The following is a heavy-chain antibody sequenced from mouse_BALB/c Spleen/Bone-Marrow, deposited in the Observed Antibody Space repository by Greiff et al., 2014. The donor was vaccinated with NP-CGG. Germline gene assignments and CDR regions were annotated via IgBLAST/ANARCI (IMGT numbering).Heavy chain of an antibody. CDR3: ARSGERYGAMDY. J-gene: IGHJ4*01. CDR1: GFTFSDFY. D-gene: IGHD1-1*02. V-gene: IGHV5-4*02. Sequence: EVKLMESGGGLVKPGGSLKLSCAASGFTFSDFYMFWFRQTPEKRLEWVATISNGGTYTYYPDSVKGRFTISRDNAKNNLYLQMSSLKSEDTAMYYCARSGERYGAMDYWSQGTSVTVTS. CDR2: ISNGGTYT.